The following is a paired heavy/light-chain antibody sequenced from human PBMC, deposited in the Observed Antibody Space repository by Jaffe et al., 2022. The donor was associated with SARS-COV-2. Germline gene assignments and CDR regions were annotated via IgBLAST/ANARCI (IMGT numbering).Light chain of an antibody. CDR1: QNLLYSRNNKNY. V-gene: IGKV4-1*01. Sequence: DFVMTQSPDFLAVSLGEMATINCKCNQNLLYSRNNKNYLAWYQQKPGQPPKLLIYWASTREFGVPDRFNGSGSVTDFTLSINNLQAEDAAIYFCQQYYWSPVTFGPGTKLEIK. CDR3: QQYYWSPVT. J-gene: IGKJ3*01. CDR2: WAS.
Heavy chain of an antibody. D-gene: IGHD3-10*01. Sequence: EVQLVESGGDLVAPGGSLRLSCAASGFSLSNYCMEWVRQVPGKGLEWVAAITGNGGTYHADPVKGRFSISKDNSRGTVFLQMNSLKVEDTAVYYCVKAGADFYGSGNYFDFWGQGTRVTVSS. CDR2: ITGNGGT. J-gene: IGHJ4*02. CDR1: GFSLSNYC. V-gene: IGHV3-23*04. CDR3: VKAGADFYGSGNYFDF.